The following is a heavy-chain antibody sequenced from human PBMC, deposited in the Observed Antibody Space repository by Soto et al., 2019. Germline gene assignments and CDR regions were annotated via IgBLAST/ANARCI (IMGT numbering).Heavy chain of an antibody. V-gene: IGHV1-18*01. D-gene: IGHD2-21*02. CDR3: ARWPLVVVTAYYFDY. Sequence: EASVKVSCKSSVGTYSRYAISCVRPSPGQGLEWMGWISAYNGNTNYAQKLQGRLTMTTDKSTSTAYMEVRSLTSDDTAVYYCARWPLVVVTAYYFDYWGPGTLVTVSS. J-gene: IGHJ4*02. CDR1: VGTYSRYA. CDR2: ISAYNGNT.